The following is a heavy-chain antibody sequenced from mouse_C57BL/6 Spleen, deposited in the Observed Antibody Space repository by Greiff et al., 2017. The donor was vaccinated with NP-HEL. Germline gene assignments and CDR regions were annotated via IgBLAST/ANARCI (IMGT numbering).Heavy chain of an antibody. D-gene: IGHD1-1*01. CDR3: ARGGYYGSSPYYFDY. CDR2: INPSTGGT. Sequence: EVQLQQSGPELVKPGASVKISCKASGYSFTGYYMNWVKQSPEKSLEWIGEINPSTGGTTYNQKFKAKATLTVDKSSSTAYMQLKSLTSEDSAVYYCARGGYYGSSPYYFDYWGQGTTLTVSS. V-gene: IGHV1-42*01. J-gene: IGHJ2*01. CDR1: GYSFTGYY.